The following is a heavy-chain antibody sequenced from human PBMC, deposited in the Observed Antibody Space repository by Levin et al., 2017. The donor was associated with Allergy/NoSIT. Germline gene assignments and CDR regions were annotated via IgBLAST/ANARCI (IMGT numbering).Heavy chain of an antibody. CDR3: ARRIYSGYVVFDY. V-gene: IGHV1-8*01. D-gene: IGHD5-12*01. CDR1: GYTFTSYD. Sequence: ASVKVSCKASGYTFTSYDINWVRQATGQGLEWMGSMNPNSGNTGYAQKFQGRVTMTRNTSISTAYMELSSLRSEDTAVYYCARRIYSGYVVFDYWGQGTLVTVSS. J-gene: IGHJ4*02. CDR2: MNPNSGNT.